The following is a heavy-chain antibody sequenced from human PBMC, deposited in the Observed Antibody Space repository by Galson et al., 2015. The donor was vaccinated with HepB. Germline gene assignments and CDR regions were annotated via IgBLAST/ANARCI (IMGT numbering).Heavy chain of an antibody. CDR1: GLTFIDAW. D-gene: IGHD2-2*01. CDR3: ITGGSSNYHSHWNRGY. J-gene: IGHJ4*02. V-gene: IGHV3-15*05. Sequence: SLRLSCAASGLTFIDAWMTWVRQAPGKGLEWVARIKNKVGGGTTDYAAPVKGRFTVSRDDSKNTLYLQMNSLKTEDSAVYYCITGGSSNYHSHWNRGYWGRGTLVTVSS. CDR2: IKNKVGGGTT.